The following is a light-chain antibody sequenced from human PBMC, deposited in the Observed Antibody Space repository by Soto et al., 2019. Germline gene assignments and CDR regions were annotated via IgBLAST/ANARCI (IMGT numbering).Light chain of an antibody. J-gene: IGLJ1*01. Sequence: QSCLTHPASGSASPGQSITISCTGTTSDVRAYSSVSWYQHHPDKAPKRIIYGVTKRPSGVSNRFSGSKSGNTASLTISGLQAEDEADYHCSSYTSGSSHYVFGTGTKVTVL. CDR3: SSYTSGSSHYV. CDR1: TSDVRAYSS. CDR2: GVT. V-gene: IGLV2-14*01.